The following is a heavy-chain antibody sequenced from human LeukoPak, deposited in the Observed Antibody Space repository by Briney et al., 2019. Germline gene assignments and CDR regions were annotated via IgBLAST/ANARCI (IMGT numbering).Heavy chain of an antibody. CDR1: GGSISSSSYY. J-gene: IGHJ5*02. CDR3: ARAYSSSWYFNWFDP. Sequence: SETLSLTCTVSGGSISSSSYYWGWIRQPPGKGLEWIGSIYYSGSTYYNPSLKSRVTISIDTSKNQFSLKLSSVTAADTAVYYCARAYSSSWYFNWFDPWGQGTLVTVSS. V-gene: IGHV4-39*07. CDR2: IYYSGST. D-gene: IGHD6-13*01.